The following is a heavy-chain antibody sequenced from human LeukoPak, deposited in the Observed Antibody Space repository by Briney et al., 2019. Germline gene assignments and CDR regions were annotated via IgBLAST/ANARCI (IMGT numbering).Heavy chain of an antibody. J-gene: IGHJ4*01. Sequence: GGSLRHSCAASGFTFNTYSMNCGRQAPGGGLEWVSSISSHSRDIYYADSVKGRFTISRDNAKNSLHLQMNSLRAEDTAVYYCARDDRDISSFRFDYWGHGILVTVSS. D-gene: IGHD6-6*01. CDR3: ARDDRDISSFRFDY. CDR2: ISSHSRDI. V-gene: IGHV3-21*01. CDR1: GFTFNTYS.